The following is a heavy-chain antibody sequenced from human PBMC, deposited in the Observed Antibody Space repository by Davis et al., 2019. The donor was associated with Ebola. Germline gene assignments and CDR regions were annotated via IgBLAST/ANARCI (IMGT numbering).Heavy chain of an antibody. V-gene: IGHV3-23*01. CDR3: TTSGNYGSGRSNN. J-gene: IGHJ4*02. Sequence: PGGSLRLSCAASGFTYSNYAMSWVRQAPGRGLEWVSVISGSGDSAYYADSVKGRLTISRDNSKNILYLQMNSLKTEDTAVYYCTTSGNYGSGRSNNWGQGTLVTVSS. D-gene: IGHD3-10*01. CDR1: GFTYSNYA. CDR2: ISGSGDSA.